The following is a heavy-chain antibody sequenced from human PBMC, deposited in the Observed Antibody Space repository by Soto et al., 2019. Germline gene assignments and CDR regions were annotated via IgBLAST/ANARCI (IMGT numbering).Heavy chain of an antibody. J-gene: IGHJ4*02. CDR3: ASQSTYYYDSSGYPFDY. D-gene: IGHD3-22*01. Sequence: SVKVSCKASGGTFSSYAISWVRQAPGQGLERMGGIIPIFGTANYAQKFQGRVTITADESTSTAYMELSSLRSEDTAVYYCASQSTYYYDSSGYPFDYWGQGTLVTVSS. CDR2: IIPIFGTA. CDR1: GGTFSSYA. V-gene: IGHV1-69*13.